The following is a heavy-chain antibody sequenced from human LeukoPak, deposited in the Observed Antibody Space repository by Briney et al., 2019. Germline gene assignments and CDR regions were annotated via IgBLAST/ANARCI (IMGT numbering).Heavy chain of an antibody. V-gene: IGHV1-46*01. Sequence: ASVNVSCKVSGYTLTELSMHWVRQAPGQGLEWMGIINPSGGSTSYAQKFQGRVTMTRDTSTSTVYMELSSLRSEDTAVYYCARGYRAAGPEDFDYWGQGTLVTVSS. D-gene: IGHD6-13*01. CDR3: ARGYRAAGPEDFDY. CDR2: INPSGGST. CDR1: GYTLTELS. J-gene: IGHJ4*02.